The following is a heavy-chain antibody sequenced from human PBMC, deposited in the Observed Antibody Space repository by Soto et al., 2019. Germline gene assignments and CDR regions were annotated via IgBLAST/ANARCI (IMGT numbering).Heavy chain of an antibody. CDR1: GSTFSSYA. CDR2: ISYDGSNK. J-gene: IGHJ4*02. V-gene: IGHV3-30-3*01. D-gene: IGHD3-22*01. CDR3: ASVRADYYDSSGPLGY. Sequence: QVQLVESGGGVVQPGRSLRLSCAASGSTFSSYAMHWVRQAPGKGLEWVAVISYDGSNKYYADSVKGRFTISRDNSKNTLYLQMNSLRAEDTAVYYCASVRADYYDSSGPLGYWGQGTLVTVSS.